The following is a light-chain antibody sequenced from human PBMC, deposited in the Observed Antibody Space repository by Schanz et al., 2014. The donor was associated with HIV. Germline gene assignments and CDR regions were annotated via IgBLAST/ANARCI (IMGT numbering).Light chain of an antibody. V-gene: IGLV2-14*03. CDR3: STYTTSKTWV. CDR1: SMAFSSSNF. CDR2: DVT. J-gene: IGLJ3*02. Sequence: QSALTQPTSVSGSPGQSITISCTGASMAFSSSNFVSWYQQHPGEAPRLIIYDVTSRPSGVSARFSASKTGETASLTISGLQAEDEAEYYCSTYTTSKTWVFGGGTKL.